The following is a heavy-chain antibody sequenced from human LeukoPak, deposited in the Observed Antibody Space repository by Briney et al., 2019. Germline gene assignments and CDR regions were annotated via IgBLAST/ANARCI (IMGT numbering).Heavy chain of an antibody. V-gene: IGHV1-8*01. J-gene: IGHJ5*02. D-gene: IGHD5-18*01. CDR3: ARGVGYSGGNWFDP. CDR2: MNLNSGNT. Sequence: ASVKVSCKVSGYTFTSYDLNWVRQATGQGLEWMGWMNLNSGNTGYAQKFQGRVTMTRNTSISTAYMELSSLRSEDTAVYYCARGVGYSGGNWFDPWGQGTLVTVSS. CDR1: GYTFTSYD.